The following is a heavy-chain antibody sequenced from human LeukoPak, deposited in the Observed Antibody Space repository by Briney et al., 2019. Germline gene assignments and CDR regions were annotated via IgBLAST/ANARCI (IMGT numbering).Heavy chain of an antibody. CDR2: IYTSGST. CDR3: ARHGSSGWYSPFDY. Sequence: SETLSLTCTVSGGSISSGSYYWSWIRQPAGKGLEWIGRIYTSGSTNYNPSLKSRVTIPVDTSKNQFSLKLSSVTAADTAVYYCARHGSSGWYSPFDYWGQGTLVTVSS. CDR1: GGSISSGSYY. D-gene: IGHD6-19*01. V-gene: IGHV4-61*02. J-gene: IGHJ4*02.